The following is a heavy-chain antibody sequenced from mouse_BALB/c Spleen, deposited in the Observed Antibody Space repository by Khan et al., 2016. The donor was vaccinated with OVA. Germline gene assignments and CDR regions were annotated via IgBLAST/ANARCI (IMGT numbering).Heavy chain of an antibody. CDR3: AREGYGNYVDYAMDY. Sequence: DLVKPGASVKLSCKASGYTFTSYWINWIKQRPGQGLEWIGRIAPGSGSTYYNEMFKGKATLTVDTSSSTAYIQLSSLSSEDSAVYFSAREGYGNYVDYAMDYWGQGTSVTVSS. CDR1: GYTFTSYW. CDR2: IAPGSGST. J-gene: IGHJ4*01. D-gene: IGHD2-1*01. V-gene: IGHV1S41*01.